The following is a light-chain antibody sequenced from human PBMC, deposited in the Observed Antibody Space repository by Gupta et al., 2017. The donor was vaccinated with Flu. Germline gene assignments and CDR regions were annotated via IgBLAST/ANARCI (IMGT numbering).Light chain of an antibody. CDR1: DSDVGAYNY. J-gene: IGLJ3*02. Sequence: QSAVPQPASVSRSPWQSLPLPCTGTDSDVGAYNYVSWYQQHPGKAPKLILYEVSNRPSGISDRFSGSKSGNTASLTISGLQAEDEADYYCSSFITSSTLGVFGGGTKLTVL. CDR2: EVS. CDR3: SSFITSSTLGV. V-gene: IGLV2-14*01.